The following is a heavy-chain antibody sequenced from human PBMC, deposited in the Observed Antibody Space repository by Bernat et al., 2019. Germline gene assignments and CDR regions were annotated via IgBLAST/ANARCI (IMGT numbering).Heavy chain of an antibody. J-gene: IGHJ6*02. CDR1: GFTFGDYA. CDR3: TRFLPLLDIVATITNYYGMDV. Sequence: EVQLVESGGGLVQPGRSLRLSCTASGFTFGDYAMSWFRQAPGKGLEWVGFIRSKAYGGTTEYAASVKGRFTISRDDSKSIAYLQMNSLKTEDTAVYYCTRFLPLLDIVATITNYYGMDVWGQGTTVTVSS. CDR2: IRSKAYGGTT. D-gene: IGHD5-12*01. V-gene: IGHV3-49*03.